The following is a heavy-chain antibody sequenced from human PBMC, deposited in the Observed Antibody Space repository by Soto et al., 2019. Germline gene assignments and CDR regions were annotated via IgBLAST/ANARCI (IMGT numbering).Heavy chain of an antibody. CDR2: IQRNTGGGTT. Sequence: EVQLVASGGGLVKPGGSLRLSCAASGFTFSNAWMNWVRPVTGPGLEWVGSIQRNTGGGTTDSASPVKGRSTLSIDDSKNNMYLQMDSLKTEYTAVYYSTESRTYYEHVWGIGGDLYGMDCWGEGTTVTVSS. V-gene: IGHV3-15*07. D-gene: IGHD3-16*01. CDR1: GFTFSNAW. CDR3: TESRTYYEHVWGIGGDLYGMDC. J-gene: IGHJ6*04.